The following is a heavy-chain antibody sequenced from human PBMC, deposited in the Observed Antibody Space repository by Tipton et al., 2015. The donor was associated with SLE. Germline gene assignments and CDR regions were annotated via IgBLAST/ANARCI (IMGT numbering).Heavy chain of an antibody. D-gene: IGHD1-1*01. CDR1: GYTFANHG. Sequence: QLVQSGAEVKEPGASVKVSCKASGYTFANHGIGWVRQAPGQGLEWMGRISGYNGDTYYAQKLQGRVTMTTDTSTSTAYMELRSLRSDYTAVYYCAIAVAGTLFFDFGDEGTLVTDSS. V-gene: IGHV1-18*01. J-gene: IGHJ4*02. CDR3: AIAVAGTLFFDF. CDR2: ISGYNGDT.